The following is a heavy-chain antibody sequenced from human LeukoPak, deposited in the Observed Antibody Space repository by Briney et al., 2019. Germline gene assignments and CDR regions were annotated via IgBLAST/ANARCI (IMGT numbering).Heavy chain of an antibody. V-gene: IGHV4-30-2*01. D-gene: IGHD3-10*01. CDR3: ARNYYGSGSFYVHN. J-gene: IGHJ4*02. CDR1: GGSISNGGYS. Sequence: SQTLSLTCAVSGGSISNGGYSWSWIRQPPGKGLEWIGLIYHSGTTHYSPSLKSRLTFSLDKSKNQFSLKLTSVTAADTALYYCARNYYGSGSFYVHNWGQGTLVTVSS. CDR2: IYHSGTT.